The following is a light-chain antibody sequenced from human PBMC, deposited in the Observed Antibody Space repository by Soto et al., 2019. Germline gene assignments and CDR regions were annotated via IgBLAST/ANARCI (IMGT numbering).Light chain of an antibody. Sequence: EIVMTQSPATLSVSPGERATLSCRASQSVSSTLAWYQQKPGQAPRLLIYGASTRATGIPARFSGSGSGTASTLTISSLQSEDFAVDYCQQYNNWPPYTFGQGTKLEIK. V-gene: IGKV3-15*01. CDR2: GAS. J-gene: IGKJ2*01. CDR1: QSVSST. CDR3: QQYNNWPPYT.